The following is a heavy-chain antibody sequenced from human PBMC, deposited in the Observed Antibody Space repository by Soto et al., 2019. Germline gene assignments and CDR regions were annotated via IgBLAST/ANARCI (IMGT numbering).Heavy chain of an antibody. J-gene: IGHJ4*02. V-gene: IGHV3-21*01. CDR2: ISSSSSYI. Sequence: PGGSLRLSCAASGFTFSSYSMNWVRQAPGKGLEWVSSISSSSSYIYYADSVKGRFTISRDNAKNSLYLQMNSLRAEDTAVYYCASTSMVRGLLIDYWGQGTLVTVSS. CDR1: GFTFSSYS. CDR3: ASTSMVRGLLIDY. D-gene: IGHD3-10*01.